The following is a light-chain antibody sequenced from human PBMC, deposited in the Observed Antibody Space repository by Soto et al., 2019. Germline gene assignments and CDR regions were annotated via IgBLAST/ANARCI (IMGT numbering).Light chain of an antibody. Sequence: IQYTKSPYPLSASVGDKVTITCRASQSISSWLAWYQQKPGTAPKRLIYKASTLKSGVPSRFSGSGSGTEFTLTISSLQPDDFATYYCQHYNSYSEAFGQGTMVDIK. CDR1: QSISSW. V-gene: IGKV1-5*03. J-gene: IGKJ1*01. CDR3: QHYNSYSEA. CDR2: KAS.